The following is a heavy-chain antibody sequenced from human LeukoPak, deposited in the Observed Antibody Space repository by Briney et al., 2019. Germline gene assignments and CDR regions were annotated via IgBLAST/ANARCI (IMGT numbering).Heavy chain of an antibody. CDR3: AKDLEGPYYYGSGSYCPAYYFDY. V-gene: IGHV3-23*01. Sequence: GGSLRLSCAASGFTFSSYAMSWVRQAPGKGLEWVSAISGSGGSTYYADSVKDRFTISRDNSKNTLYLQMNSLRAEDTAVYYCAKDLEGPYYYGSGSYCPAYYFDYWGQGTLVTVSS. CDR2: ISGSGGST. CDR1: GFTFSSYA. J-gene: IGHJ4*02. D-gene: IGHD3-10*01.